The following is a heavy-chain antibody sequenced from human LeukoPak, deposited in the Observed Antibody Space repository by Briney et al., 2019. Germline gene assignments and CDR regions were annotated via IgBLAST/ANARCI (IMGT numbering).Heavy chain of an antibody. CDR1: GFTFSTNG. CDR2: ISSSGSYI. D-gene: IGHD6-19*01. Sequence: GGSLRLSCAASGFTFSTNGMSWVRQAPGKGLEWVSSISSSGSYIYYADSVKGRFTISRDNAKNSLYLQMNSLRAEVTAEYFCARDSRAVAADFDYWGQGTLVTVSS. CDR3: ARDSRAVAADFDY. J-gene: IGHJ4*02. V-gene: IGHV3-21*01.